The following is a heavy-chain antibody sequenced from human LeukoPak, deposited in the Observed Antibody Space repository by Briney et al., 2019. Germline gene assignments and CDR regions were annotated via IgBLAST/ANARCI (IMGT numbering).Heavy chain of an antibody. CDR1: GFTFSSYW. Sequence: GGSLRLSCAASGFTFSSYWMHWVRQAPGKGLVWVSHINTDGSTTTSADSVKGRFTISRDNAKNSLYLQMNSLRAEDTAVYYCARDTAYEDAFDIWGQGTMVTVSS. J-gene: IGHJ3*02. CDR2: INTDGSTT. D-gene: IGHD3-22*01. CDR3: ARDTAYEDAFDI. V-gene: IGHV3-74*01.